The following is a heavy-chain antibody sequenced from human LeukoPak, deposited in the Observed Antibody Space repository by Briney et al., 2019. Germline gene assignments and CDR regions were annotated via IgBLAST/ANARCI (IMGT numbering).Heavy chain of an antibody. CDR1: GGTFSSYA. Sequence: SVKVSCKASGGTFSSYAISWVRQAPGQGLEWMGGIIPIFGIANYAQKFQGRVTITADKSTSTAYMELSSLRSEDTAVYYCAREDIVVVPAAPYYYYGMDVWGQGTTVTVSS. V-gene: IGHV1-69*17. CDR3: AREDIVVVPAAPYYYYGMDV. CDR2: IIPIFGIA. J-gene: IGHJ6*02. D-gene: IGHD2-2*01.